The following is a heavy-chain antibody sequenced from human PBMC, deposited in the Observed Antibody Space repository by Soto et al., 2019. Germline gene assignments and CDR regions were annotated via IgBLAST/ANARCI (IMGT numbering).Heavy chain of an antibody. CDR2: IYYSGIT. CDR1: GGSISSGDYY. Sequence: QVQLQESGPGLVKPSQTLSLTCTVSGGSISSGDYYWSWIRQPPGKGLEWIGYIYYSGITYYNPSFKSRVTISVDTSKNQFSLKLSSVTAADTAVYYCARDGSGYGDYEYPYYYGMDVWGQGTTVTVSS. J-gene: IGHJ6*02. V-gene: IGHV4-30-4*01. CDR3: ARDGSGYGDYEYPYYYGMDV. D-gene: IGHD4-17*01.